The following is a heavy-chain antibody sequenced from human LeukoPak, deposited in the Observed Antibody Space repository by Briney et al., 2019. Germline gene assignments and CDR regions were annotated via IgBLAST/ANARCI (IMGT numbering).Heavy chain of an antibody. CDR2: IYSGGST. Sequence: GGSLRLFCAVSGFTVTNNYMSWVRQAPGKGLEWVSIIYSGGSTYYADSVKGRFTISRDNSKNTLYLQMNSLRAEDTAIYYCARGRYYDGFDYWGQGTLVPVSS. CDR1: GFTVTNNY. D-gene: IGHD3-22*01. V-gene: IGHV3-66*02. CDR3: ARGRYYDGFDY. J-gene: IGHJ4*02.